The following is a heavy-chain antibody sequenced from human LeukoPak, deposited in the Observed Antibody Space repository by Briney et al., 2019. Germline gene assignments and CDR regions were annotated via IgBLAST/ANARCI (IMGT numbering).Heavy chain of an antibody. CDR1: GGSIISYY. J-gene: IGHJ4*02. CDR2: IYYSGRT. V-gene: IGHV4-59*01. Sequence: SETLSLTCTVSGGSIISYYWSWIRQPPGKGLEWIGDIYYSGRTNYKPSLKSRVTILVDTSKNQFSLRLSSVTAADTAVYYCARVLTEYSSSRCLVFWGQGALVTVSS. D-gene: IGHD6-13*01. CDR3: ARVLTEYSSSRCLVF.